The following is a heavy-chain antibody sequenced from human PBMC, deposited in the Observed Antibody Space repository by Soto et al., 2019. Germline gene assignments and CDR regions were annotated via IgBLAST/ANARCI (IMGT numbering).Heavy chain of an antibody. D-gene: IGHD2-15*01. CDR1: GCTFSSYA. CDR3: ARGQIVVVVADHYGMDV. J-gene: IGHJ6*02. CDR2: IIPIFGTA. Sequence: SVKVSCKASGCTFSSYAISWVRQAPGQGLEWMGGIIPIFGTANYAQKFQGRVTITADKSTSTAYMELSGLRSEGTAVYYCARGQIVVVVADHYGMDVWGQGTTVTVSS. V-gene: IGHV1-69*06.